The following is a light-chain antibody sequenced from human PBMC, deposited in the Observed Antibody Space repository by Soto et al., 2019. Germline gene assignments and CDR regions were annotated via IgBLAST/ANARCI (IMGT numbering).Light chain of an antibody. Sequence: QSVLTQPPSASGTPGQRVTISCSGSNSNIGTNAVNWYQQIPGTAPKLLIYNNNQRPSGVPDRFSGSKSGTSASLAISGLRSEDEADYYCAAWDDSLSGPVFGGGTKVTVL. V-gene: IGLV1-44*01. CDR2: NNN. CDR1: NSNIGTNA. CDR3: AAWDDSLSGPV. J-gene: IGLJ2*01.